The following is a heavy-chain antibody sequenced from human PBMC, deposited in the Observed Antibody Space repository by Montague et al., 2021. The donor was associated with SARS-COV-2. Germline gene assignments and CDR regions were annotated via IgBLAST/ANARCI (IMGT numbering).Heavy chain of an antibody. D-gene: IGHD3-3*01. CDR3: ARHAASTIFGVVIIPIGMDV. CDR2: IYYSGST. V-gene: IGHV4-59*08. J-gene: IGHJ6*02. Sequence: SETLSLTCTVSGGSISSYYWSWIRQPPGKGLEWIGYIYYSGSTNXXPSLKSRVTISVDTSKNQFSLKLSSVTAADTAVYYCARHAASTIFGVVIIPIGMDVWGQGTTVTVSS. CDR1: GGSISSYY.